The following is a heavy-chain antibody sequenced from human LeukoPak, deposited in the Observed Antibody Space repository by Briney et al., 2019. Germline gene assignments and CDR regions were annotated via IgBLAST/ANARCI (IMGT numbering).Heavy chain of an antibody. CDR1: GYTFSCCS. V-gene: IGHV3-21*01. CDR3: ARELDRIQDLDS. D-gene: IGHD1-1*01. CDR2: INNSGDDK. Sequence: PGGSLRLSCAASGYTFSCCSMNWVRHAPGKGLEWLSSINNSGDDKYHADSVQGRFTISRDNAKNSLYLQMNSLRAEDTAVYYCARELDRIQDLDSWGQGTQVTVSS. J-gene: IGHJ4*02.